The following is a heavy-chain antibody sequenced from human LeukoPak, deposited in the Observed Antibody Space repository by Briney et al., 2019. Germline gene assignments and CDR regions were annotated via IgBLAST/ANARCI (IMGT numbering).Heavy chain of an antibody. J-gene: IGHJ4*02. CDR2: NYYTGST. CDR1: SGSISSGDYY. CDR3: ARVVAADYYDSSGSIDY. D-gene: IGHD3-22*01. Sequence: SQTLSLTCTVSSGSISSGDYYWSWIRQPPGKGLEWIGYNYYTGSTYFNPSLKSRGTISLDTSKNQFSLKLSSVTAADTAVYCCARVVAADYYDSSGSIDYWGQGTLVTVSS. V-gene: IGHV4-30-4*01.